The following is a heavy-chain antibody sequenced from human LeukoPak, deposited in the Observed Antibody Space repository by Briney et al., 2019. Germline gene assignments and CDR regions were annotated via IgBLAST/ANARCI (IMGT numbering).Heavy chain of an antibody. CDR2: ISAYNGNT. J-gene: IGHJ3*02. D-gene: IGHD6-19*01. CDR3: ATLLSYSSDLVGAFDI. CDR1: GYTFTSYG. Sequence: ASVKVSCKASGYTFTSYGISWVRQAPGQGLEWMGWISAYNGNTNYAQKFQGRVTMTEDTSTDTAYMELSSLRSEDTAVYYCATLLSYSSDLVGAFDIWGQGTMVTVSS. V-gene: IGHV1-18*01.